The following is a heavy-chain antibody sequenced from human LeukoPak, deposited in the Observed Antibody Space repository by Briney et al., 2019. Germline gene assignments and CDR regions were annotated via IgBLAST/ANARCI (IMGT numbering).Heavy chain of an antibody. J-gene: IGHJ5*02. D-gene: IGHD6-19*01. CDR2: ISGSGGST. CDR1: GFTFSSYA. V-gene: IGHV3-23*01. CDR3: AKEKTLASPVAGNWFDP. Sequence: GGSLRLSCTASGFTFSSYAMTWVRQAPGKGLEWVSSISGSGGSTFYPDSVKGRFTISRDNSKNTLYLQMNSLRAEDTAVYFCAKEKTLASPVAGNWFDPWGQGTLVTVSS.